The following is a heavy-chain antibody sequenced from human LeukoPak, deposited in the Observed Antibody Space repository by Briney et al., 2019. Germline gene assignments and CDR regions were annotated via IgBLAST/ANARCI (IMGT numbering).Heavy chain of an antibody. CDR3: ARDRLRYFAREKNALDY. D-gene: IGHD3-9*01. CDR2: ISAYNGNT. J-gene: IGHJ4*02. V-gene: IGHV1-18*01. Sequence: GASVKVSCKASGYTFTSNYMHWVRQAPGQGLEWMGWISAYNGNTNYAQKLQGRVTVTTDTSTSTAYMELRSLRSDDTAVYYCARDRLRYFAREKNALDYWGQGTLVTVSS. CDR1: GYTFTSNY.